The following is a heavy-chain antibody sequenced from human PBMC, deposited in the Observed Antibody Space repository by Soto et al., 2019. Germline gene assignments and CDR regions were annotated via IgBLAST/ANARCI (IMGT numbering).Heavy chain of an antibody. D-gene: IGHD3-3*01. V-gene: IGHV3-64D*08. Sequence: PGGSLRLSCSASGFSFRDSAMHWVRQAPGKELEYVSAISTHGRNTYYADSVKGRFTISRDNSKNTVHLQMSSLRVEDTAVYYCVRDVFGVVIFDSWGQGTPVTV. CDR2: ISTHGRNT. CDR1: GFSFRDSA. CDR3: VRDVFGVVIFDS. J-gene: IGHJ4*02.